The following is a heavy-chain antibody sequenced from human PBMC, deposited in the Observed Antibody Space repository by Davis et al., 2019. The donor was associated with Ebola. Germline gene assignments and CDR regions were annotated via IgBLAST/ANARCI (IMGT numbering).Heavy chain of an antibody. CDR1: GYTFTSYY. CDR2: INPSGGST. D-gene: IGHD6-19*01. CDR3: ARASFGYNSGWYADY. Sequence: ASVKVSCKASGYTFTSYYMHWVRQAPGQGLEWMGIINPSGGSTSYAQKFQGRLTITRDTSASTVYLDLTSLRSDDTAVFYCARASFGYNSGWYADYWGPGSLVTVSS. V-gene: IGHV1-46*01. J-gene: IGHJ4*02.